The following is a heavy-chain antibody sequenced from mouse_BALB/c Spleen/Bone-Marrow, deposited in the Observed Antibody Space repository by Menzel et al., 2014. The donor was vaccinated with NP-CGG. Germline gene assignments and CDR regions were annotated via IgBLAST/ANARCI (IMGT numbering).Heavy chain of an antibody. V-gene: IGHV1-80*01. D-gene: IGHD2-3*01. J-gene: IGHJ2*01. CDR3: ARRRGWYLDY. Sequence: LVESGAELVRPGSSVKISCKASGYAISSYWMNWVKQRPGQGLEWIGQIYPGDGDTNYNGKFKGKATLTADKSSSTAYMQIGRRTSEDSAGYFCARRRGWYLDYWGQGTTLTVSS. CDR1: GYAISSYW. CDR2: IYPGDGDT.